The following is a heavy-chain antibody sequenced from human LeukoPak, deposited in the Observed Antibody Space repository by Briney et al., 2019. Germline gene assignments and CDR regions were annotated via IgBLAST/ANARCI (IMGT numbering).Heavy chain of an antibody. CDR1: GFTFSSYS. CDR3: ARGRKQQLGDYYFDY. V-gene: IGHV3-66*01. CDR2: IYSGGST. Sequence: GGSLRLSCAASGFTFSSYSMNWVRQAPGKGLEWVSVIYSGGSTYYADSVTGRFTISRDNSKNTLYLQMNSLRAEDTAVYYCARGRKQQLGDYYFDYWGQGTLVTVYS. D-gene: IGHD6-13*01. J-gene: IGHJ4*02.